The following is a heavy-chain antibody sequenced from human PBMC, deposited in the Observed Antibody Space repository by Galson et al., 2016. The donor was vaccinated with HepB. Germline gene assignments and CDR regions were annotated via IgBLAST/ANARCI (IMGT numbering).Heavy chain of an antibody. Sequence: SLRLSCAASGFTFSTYYMIWVRQAPGKGLEWVANIKQDESLKSYVDSVKGRFTISRDNAKNSLYLQMNSLRAEDTAVYYGVRGGLYDDQIMDFWGQGTLVTVSS. CDR2: IKQDESLK. D-gene: IGHD3-16*01. CDR3: VRGGLYDDQIMDF. CDR1: GFTFSTYY. J-gene: IGHJ4*02. V-gene: IGHV3-7*03.